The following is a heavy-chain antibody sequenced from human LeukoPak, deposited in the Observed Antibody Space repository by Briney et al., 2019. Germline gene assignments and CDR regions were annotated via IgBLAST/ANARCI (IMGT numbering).Heavy chain of an antibody. D-gene: IGHD2-2*01. V-gene: IGHV3-21*06. CDR3: ARELGYCSSASCHQDYYYYYMDV. Sequence: PGGSLRLSCVASGFTFSPYSMIWVRQAPGKGLEWVSVITSSSRYIYYADSVKGRFTISRDNAKNSVYLQMNSLRAEDTAVYYCARELGYCSSASCHQDYYYYYMDVWGKGTTVTVSS. CDR2: ITSSSRYI. J-gene: IGHJ6*03. CDR1: GFTFSPYS.